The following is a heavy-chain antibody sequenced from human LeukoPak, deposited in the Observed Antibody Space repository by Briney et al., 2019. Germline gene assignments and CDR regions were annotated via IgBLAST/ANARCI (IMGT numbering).Heavy chain of an antibody. CDR3: ARERGIRALYFDT. V-gene: IGHV3-30*04. CDR1: GFTFISYT. J-gene: IGHJ4*02. CDR2: TSSDGNK. Sequence: GGSLRLSCAVSGFTFISYTMHWVRQAPGKGLEWVALTSSDGNKYSADSVQGRFTISRDNSRNTVYLQLASLRPDDTAVYYCARERGIRALYFDTWGQGTLVTVSS. D-gene: IGHD3-16*01.